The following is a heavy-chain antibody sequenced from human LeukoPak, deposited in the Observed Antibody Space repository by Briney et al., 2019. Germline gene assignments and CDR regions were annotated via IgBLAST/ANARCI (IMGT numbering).Heavy chain of an antibody. CDR1: GGTFNSYA. CDR3: ARLVVTAPNYGMDV. Sequence: SVKVSCRASGGTFNSYAINWVRQAPGQGLEWMGRIIPIYDMAIYAHSFQGRVTITADKSTSTAYMELSSLKSSDTAVYYCARLVVTAPNYGMDVWGQGTPVTVSS. J-gene: IGHJ6*02. D-gene: IGHD2-21*02. CDR2: IIPIYDMA. V-gene: IGHV1-69*04.